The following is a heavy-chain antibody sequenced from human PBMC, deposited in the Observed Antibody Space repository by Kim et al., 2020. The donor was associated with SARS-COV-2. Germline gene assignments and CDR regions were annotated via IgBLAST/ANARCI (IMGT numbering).Heavy chain of an antibody. V-gene: IGHV3-23*01. CDR2: ISGDGGST. Sequence: GGSLRLSCAASGFPPRSYAMGWVRQAPGKGLEWVSGISGDGGSTYYINSVKGRFTISRDNSRSTLFLQMTSLSVEAPARFSCVGKRHDHRTALHVRGQG. D-gene: IGHD1-1*01. CDR1: GFPPRSYA. J-gene: IGHJ6*02. CDR3: VGKRHDHRTALHV.